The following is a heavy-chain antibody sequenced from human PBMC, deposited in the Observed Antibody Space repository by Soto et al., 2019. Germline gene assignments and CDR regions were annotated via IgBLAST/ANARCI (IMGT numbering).Heavy chain of an antibody. CDR2: ISWKDEK. V-gene: IGHV2-5*01. CDR3: AHRYGGNYYRWYCDS. Sequence: QITLKESGPTLVKPTQTLTVTCTFSGFSLSTSGAGVGWIRQSPGKAPEWLALISWKDEKRYNHGLKSRLTITKDTSKNQVVLTMTDLDPVDTATYFCAHRYGGNYYRWYCDSWGQGTLVTVSS. D-gene: IGHD1-26*01. J-gene: IGHJ4*02. CDR1: GFSLSTSGAG.